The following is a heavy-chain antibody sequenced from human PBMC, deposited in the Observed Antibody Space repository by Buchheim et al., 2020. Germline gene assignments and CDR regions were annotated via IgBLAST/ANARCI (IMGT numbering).Heavy chain of an antibody. CDR2: IYYSGST. CDR1: GGSISSYY. J-gene: IGHJ5*02. CDR3: ASHNSEPYWFDP. Sequence: QVQLQESGPGLVKPSETLSLTCTVSGGSISSYYWSWIRQPPGKGLEWIGYIYYSGSTNYNPSLKSRVTISVDTSKNQFSLKLSSVTAADTAMYYCASHNSEPYWFDPWGQGTL. D-gene: IGHD1-1*01. V-gene: IGHV4-59*01.